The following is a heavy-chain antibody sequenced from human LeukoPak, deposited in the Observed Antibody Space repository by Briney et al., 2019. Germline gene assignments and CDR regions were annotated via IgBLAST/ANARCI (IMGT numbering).Heavy chain of an antibody. V-gene: IGHV4-39*01. Sequence: PSETLSLTRTVSRGSLSSSHFYWGWTRQPPGKGLEWIGNIYYSGSTYYNPSLKSRVPIFVDTSKNQFSLKLSSVTAADTAVYYCARLGYGYSSGGEVQHWGQGTLVTVSS. J-gene: IGHJ1*01. CDR1: RGSLSSSHFY. CDR2: IYYSGST. D-gene: IGHD6-19*01. CDR3: ARLGYGYSSGGEVQH.